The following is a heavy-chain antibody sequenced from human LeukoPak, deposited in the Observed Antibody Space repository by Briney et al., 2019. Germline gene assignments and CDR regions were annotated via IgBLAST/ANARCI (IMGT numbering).Heavy chain of an antibody. CDR3: ARGQRLGTFDY. D-gene: IGHD6-25*01. Sequence: GGSLRLSCAASGFTFSSYSMNWVRQAPGKGLEWVSSISSSSSYIYYADSVKGRFTISRGNAKNSLYLQMNSLRAEDTAVYYCARGQRLGTFDYWGQGTLVTVSS. V-gene: IGHV3-21*01. CDR1: GFTFSSYS. CDR2: ISSSSSYI. J-gene: IGHJ4*02.